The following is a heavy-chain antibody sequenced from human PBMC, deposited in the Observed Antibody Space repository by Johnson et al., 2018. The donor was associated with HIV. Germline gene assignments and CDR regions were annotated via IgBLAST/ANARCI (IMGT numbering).Heavy chain of an antibody. D-gene: IGHD2-15*01. CDR2: INRDGSII. V-gene: IGHV3-74*01. CDR1: GFALSGYW. Sequence: VLLVESGGGLVQPGDSLRLSCAASGFALSGYWMHWVRQVSGKALEWVSHINRDGSIINYADSVKGLFTISRDNANNTLHLQMNFVRAEDMALYYCLREDNAFDIWGQGTMVTVSS. CDR3: LREDNAFDI. J-gene: IGHJ3*02.